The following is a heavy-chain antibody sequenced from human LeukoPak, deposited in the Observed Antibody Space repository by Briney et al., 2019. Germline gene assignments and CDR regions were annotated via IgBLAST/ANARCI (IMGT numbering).Heavy chain of an antibody. Sequence: ASVRVSCKASGYTFTGYYMHWVRQAPGQGLEWMGWINPNSGGTNYAQKFQGRVTMTSDTSTSTVYMELSSLRSEDTAVYYCARGFTLYRLSLDYWGQGTLVTVSS. V-gene: IGHV1-2*02. CDR3: ARGFTLYRLSLDY. D-gene: IGHD3-16*02. J-gene: IGHJ4*02. CDR2: INPNSGGT. CDR1: GYTFTGYY.